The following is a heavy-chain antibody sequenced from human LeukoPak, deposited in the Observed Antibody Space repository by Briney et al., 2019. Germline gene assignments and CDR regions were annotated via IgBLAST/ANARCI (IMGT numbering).Heavy chain of an antibody. CDR3: ARETTVTTGFDY. V-gene: IGHV3-30*02. D-gene: IGHD4-17*01. CDR2: IRYDGSNK. Sequence: GGSLRLSCAASGFTFSSYGMHWVRQAPGKGLEWVAFIRYDGSNKYYADSVKGRFTVSRDNSKNTLYLRMNSLRAEDTAVYYCARETTVTTGFDYWGQGTLVTVSS. J-gene: IGHJ4*02. CDR1: GFTFSSYG.